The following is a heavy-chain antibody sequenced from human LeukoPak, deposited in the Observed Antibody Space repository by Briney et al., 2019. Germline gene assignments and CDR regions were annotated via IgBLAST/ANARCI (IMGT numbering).Heavy chain of an antibody. Sequence: SETLSLTCAVYGGSFSGYYWSWIRQPPGKGLEWIGYIYYSGSTNYNPSLKSRVTISVDTSKNQFSLKLSSVTAADTAVYYCARHETGIAVYWGQGTLATVSS. V-gene: IGHV4-59*08. CDR1: GGSFSGYY. J-gene: IGHJ4*02. CDR3: ARHETGIAVY. CDR2: IYYSGST. D-gene: IGHD6-19*01.